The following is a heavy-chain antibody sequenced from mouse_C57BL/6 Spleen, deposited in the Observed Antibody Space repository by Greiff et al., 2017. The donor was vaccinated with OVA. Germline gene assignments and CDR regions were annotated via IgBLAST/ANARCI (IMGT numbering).Heavy chain of an antibody. J-gene: IGHJ1*03. CDR1: GFTFSSYA. V-gene: IGHV5-9-1*02. CDR3: TREANYGSSYWYFDV. D-gene: IGHD1-1*01. Sequence: EVKLVESGEGLVKPGGSLKLSCAASGFTFSSYAMSWVRQTPEKRLEWVAYISSGGDYIYYADTVKGRFTISRDNARNTLYLQMSSLKSEDTAMDYCTREANYGSSYWYFDVWGTGTTVTVSS. CDR2: ISSGGDYI.